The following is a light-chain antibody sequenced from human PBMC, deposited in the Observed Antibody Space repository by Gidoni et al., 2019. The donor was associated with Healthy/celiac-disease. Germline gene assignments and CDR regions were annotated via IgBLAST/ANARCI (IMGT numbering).Light chain of an antibody. J-gene: IGKJ1*01. V-gene: IGKV1-39*01. Sequence: DIQMTQSPSSLSASVGDRVTITCRASQSISSYLNWYQQKPGKAPKLLIYAASSLQSGVPSRFSGSGSGTDFTRNISSLQPEDFATYYCQQSYSTPPTFGQGTKVEIK. CDR2: AAS. CDR1: QSISSY. CDR3: QQSYSTPPT.